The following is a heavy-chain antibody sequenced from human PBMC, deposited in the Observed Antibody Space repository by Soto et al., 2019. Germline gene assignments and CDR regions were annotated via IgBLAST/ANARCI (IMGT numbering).Heavy chain of an antibody. V-gene: IGHV3-30*18. D-gene: IGHD1-26*01. CDR3: AKDAGGVGATKEIYYYYGMDV. CDR1: GFTFSNYG. CDR2: ISYDGSNT. J-gene: IGHJ6*02. Sequence: PGGSLRLSCAASGFTFSNYGMHWVRQAPGKGLEWVAIISYDGSNTYYANSVKGRFTISRDNSKNTLYLQVNSLRAEDTAVYYCAKDAGGVGATKEIYYYYGMDVWGQGTTVTVSS.